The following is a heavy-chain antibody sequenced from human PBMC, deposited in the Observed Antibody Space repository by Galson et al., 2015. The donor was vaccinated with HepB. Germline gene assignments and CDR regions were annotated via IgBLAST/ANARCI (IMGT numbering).Heavy chain of an antibody. CDR3: ARGFGVTGFYYYYYMDV. D-gene: IGHD3-10*01. V-gene: IGHV1-8*01. Sequence: SVKVSCKASGYTFTSYDINWVRQATGQGLEWMGWMNPNSGNTGYAQKFQGRVTMTRNTSISTAYMELSSLRSEDTAVYYCARGFGVTGFYYYYYMDVWGKGTTVTVSS. CDR2: MNPNSGNT. CDR1: GYTFTSYD. J-gene: IGHJ6*03.